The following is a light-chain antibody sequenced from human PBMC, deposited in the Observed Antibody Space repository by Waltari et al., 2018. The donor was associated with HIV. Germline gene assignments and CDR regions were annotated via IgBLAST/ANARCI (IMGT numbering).Light chain of an antibody. CDR3: STWDERLNGVV. Sequence: QSVLTQPPSASGAPGQRVTISSSGTTPNIGSSNVTWYPQFSRAAPKHLIYADAQRPSGVPDRFSGSKSGTSASLVISGLQSEDEADYYCSTWDERLNGVVFGGGTRLTVV. CDR1: TPNIGSSN. CDR2: ADA. J-gene: IGLJ2*01. V-gene: IGLV1-44*01.